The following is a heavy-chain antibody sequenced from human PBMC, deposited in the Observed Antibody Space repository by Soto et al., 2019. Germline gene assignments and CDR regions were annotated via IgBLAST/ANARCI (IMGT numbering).Heavy chain of an antibody. J-gene: IGHJ4*02. Sequence: SETLSLTCTVSGVSFSPNYWAWIRQPPGKGLEWVGYIYFGGTTNYNPSLKSRVTISLETSNSQFSLKLSSVTAADTAVYYCARHATYYYDSSGSNGLFDYWGQGTLVTVSS. CDR1: GVSFSPNY. D-gene: IGHD3-22*01. CDR2: IYFGGTT. CDR3: ARHATYYYDSSGSNGLFDY. V-gene: IGHV4-59*08.